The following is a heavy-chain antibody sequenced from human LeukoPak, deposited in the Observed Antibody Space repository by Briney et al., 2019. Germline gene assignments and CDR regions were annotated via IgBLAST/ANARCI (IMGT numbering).Heavy chain of an antibody. D-gene: IGHD4-17*01. CDR2: IYTSGST. V-gene: IGHV4-61*02. J-gene: IGHJ5*02. CDR3: PGGDMTTVQDWFDP. Sequence: PSQTLSLTCTVSGGSISSGSNYWSWIRQPAGKGLEWIGRIYTSGSTNYNPSLKSRVTISVDTSKNQFSLKLSSVTAADTAVYYRPGGDMTTVQDWFDPWGQGTLVTVSS. CDR1: GGSISSGSNY.